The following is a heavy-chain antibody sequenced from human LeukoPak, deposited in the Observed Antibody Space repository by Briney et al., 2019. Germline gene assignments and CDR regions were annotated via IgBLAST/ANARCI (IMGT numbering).Heavy chain of an antibody. CDR1: EFTFSGAW. D-gene: IGHD3-22*01. J-gene: IGHJ5*02. V-gene: IGHV3-7*01. CDR3: ARDALDDSSEGGFDP. CDR2: IREDGTEK. Sequence: GGSLRLSCTASEFTFSGAWMTWVRQAPGKGLEWVANIREDGTEKNYVDSVKGRFTISRDNAKNSLYLQMNSLRAEDTAVYYCARDALDDSSEGGFDPWGQGTLVTVSS.